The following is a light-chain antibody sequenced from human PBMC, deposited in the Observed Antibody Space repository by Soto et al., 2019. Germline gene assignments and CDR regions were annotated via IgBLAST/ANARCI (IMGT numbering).Light chain of an antibody. J-gene: IGKJ2*01. Sequence: DIQMSQSPSSLSASVGDSVTINCRASETIIDYLNWYQQQPGEAPKLLIFSASSLHSGVPSRFRGSGSGTHFTLTISSLQPEDFATYFCQQSFSAPRTFGQGTKLQAK. CDR2: SAS. CDR3: QQSFSAPRT. V-gene: IGKV1-39*01. CDR1: ETIIDY.